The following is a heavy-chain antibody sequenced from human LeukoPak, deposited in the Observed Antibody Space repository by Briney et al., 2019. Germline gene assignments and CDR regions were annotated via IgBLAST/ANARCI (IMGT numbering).Heavy chain of an antibody. V-gene: IGHV1-69*13. CDR3: ARRGPAAAFDY. CDR2: TIPIFGSS. J-gene: IGHJ4*02. CDR1: GGTLSSYA. Sequence: GASVKVSCKVFGGTLSSYAFSWGRHAPAQGLEWLGGTIPIFGSSTYAQKFQDRITVPVDESTKTAYMDLSSLNSEATAVYYCARRGPAAAFDYWGQGTLVTVSS. D-gene: IGHD6-13*01.